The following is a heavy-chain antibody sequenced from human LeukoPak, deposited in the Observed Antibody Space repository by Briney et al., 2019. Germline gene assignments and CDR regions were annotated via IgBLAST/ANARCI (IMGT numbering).Heavy chain of an antibody. Sequence: SETLSLTCTVSGGSISSYYWSWIRQPPGKGLEWIGYIYYSGSTNYNPSLKSRVTISVDTSKNQFSLKLSSVTAADTAVHYCARRDSSGYYYFDYWGQGTLVTVSS. CDR2: IYYSGST. D-gene: IGHD3-22*01. CDR3: ARRDSSGYYYFDY. V-gene: IGHV4-59*08. J-gene: IGHJ4*02. CDR1: GGSISSYY.